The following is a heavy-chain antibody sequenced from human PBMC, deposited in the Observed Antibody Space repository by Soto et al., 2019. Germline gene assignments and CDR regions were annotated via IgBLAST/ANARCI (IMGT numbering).Heavy chain of an antibody. Sequence: PSETLSLTCSVSGGSITNSNWWTWVRLSPAKGLEWIGDIYHAGSTKYNPSLERRVTISVDTSKNQFALTLTSVTAADTAVYFCARDDYKDGGNNWFDPWGPGTLVTVSS. CDR1: GGSITNSNW. V-gene: IGHV4-4*02. CDR3: ARDDYKDGGNNWFDP. D-gene: IGHD3-16*01. CDR2: IYHAGST. J-gene: IGHJ5*02.